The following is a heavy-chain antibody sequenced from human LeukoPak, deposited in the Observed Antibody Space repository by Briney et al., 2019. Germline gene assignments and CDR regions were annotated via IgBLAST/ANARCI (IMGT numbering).Heavy chain of an antibody. V-gene: IGHV1-69*13. CDR3: ARLSTSSPGAYYYGMDV. Sequence: SVKVSCKASGGTFSSYAISWVRQAPGQGLEWMGGIIPIFGTANYAQKFQGRVTITADESTSTAYMELGSLRSEDTAVYYCARLSTSSPGAYYYGMDVWGQGTTVTVSS. D-gene: IGHD2-2*01. J-gene: IGHJ6*02. CDR1: GGTFSSYA. CDR2: IIPIFGTA.